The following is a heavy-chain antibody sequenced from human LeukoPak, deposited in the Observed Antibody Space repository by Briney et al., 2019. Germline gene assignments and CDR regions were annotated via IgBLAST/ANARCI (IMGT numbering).Heavy chain of an antibody. V-gene: IGHV4-59*01. CDR1: AGSISSYY. CDR3: ARYTETYYYY. Sequence: PSETLSLTCTVSAGSISSYYWSWIRQPPGKGLEWIGYIYYTGSTNYNPSLKSRVTISVDTSKNQFSLNLNSVTAADTAVYYCARYTETYYYYWGQGTLVTVSS. J-gene: IGHJ4*02. CDR2: IYYTGST. D-gene: IGHD1-26*01.